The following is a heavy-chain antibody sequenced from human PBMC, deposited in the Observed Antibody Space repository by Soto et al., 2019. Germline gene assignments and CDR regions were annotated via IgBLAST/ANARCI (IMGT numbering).Heavy chain of an antibody. CDR1: GGTFSSYA. CDR2: IIPISGTA. V-gene: IGHV1-69*01. Sequence: QVQLVQSGAEVKKPGSSVKVSCKASGGTFSSYAISWVRQAPGQGLEWMGGIIPISGTANYAQKLQGRVTITADESTSTDYMELSSLRSEDTAVYYCARSQGSSTSLEIYYYYYYGMDVWGQGTTVTVSS. D-gene: IGHD2-2*01. CDR3: ARSQGSSTSLEIYYYYYYGMDV. J-gene: IGHJ6*02.